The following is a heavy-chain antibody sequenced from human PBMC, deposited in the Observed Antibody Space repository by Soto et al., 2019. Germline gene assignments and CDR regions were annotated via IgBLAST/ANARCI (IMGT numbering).Heavy chain of an antibody. V-gene: IGHV3-23*01. J-gene: IGHJ6*02. CDR3: AKEAGNYDILTGYYKWYYGMDV. D-gene: IGHD3-9*01. CDR2: ISGSGGST. Sequence: VQLLESGGGLVQPGGSLRLSCAASGFTFSSYAMSWVRQAPGKGLEWVSAISGSGGSTYYADSVKGRFTISRDNSKNTLYLQMNSLRAEDTAVYYCAKEAGNYDILTGYYKWYYGMDVWGQGTTVTVSS. CDR1: GFTFSSYA.